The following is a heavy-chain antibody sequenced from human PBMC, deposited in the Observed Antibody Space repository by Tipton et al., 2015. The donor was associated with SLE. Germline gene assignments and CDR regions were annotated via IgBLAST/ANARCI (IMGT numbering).Heavy chain of an antibody. CDR3: AREDEYSSSPASFDF. J-gene: IGHJ3*01. V-gene: IGHV4-59*11. CDR1: GGSISSHY. CDR2: IYYSGST. Sequence: TLSLTCTVSGGSISSHYWNWIRQTPGKGLEWIGHIYYSGSTNYNPSLKSRVRISLDRSQNQFSLQLSSVITADTAIYYCAREDEYSSSPASFDFWGQGAMVIVSS. D-gene: IGHD6-6*01.